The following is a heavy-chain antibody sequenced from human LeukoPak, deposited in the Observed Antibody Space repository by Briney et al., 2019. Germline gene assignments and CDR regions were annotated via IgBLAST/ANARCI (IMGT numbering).Heavy chain of an antibody. V-gene: IGHV4-59*01. CDR1: GGSISSYY. CDR2: IYYSGST. Sequence: TSETLSLTCTVSGGSISSYYWSWIRQPPGKGLEWIGYIYYSGSTNYNPSLKSRVTISVDTSKNQFSLKLSSVTAADTAVYYCARGDIVLDAFDIWGQGTMDTVSS. D-gene: IGHD5-12*01. CDR3: ARGDIVLDAFDI. J-gene: IGHJ3*02.